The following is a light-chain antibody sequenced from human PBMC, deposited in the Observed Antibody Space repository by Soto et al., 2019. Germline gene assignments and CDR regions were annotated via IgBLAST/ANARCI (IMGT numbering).Light chain of an antibody. CDR2: EAN. Sequence: QSVLTQPASVSGSPGQSITISCTGTSSDVGSYNLVSWYQQHPGKAPKLMIYEANQRPSGVSDRFSGSKSGNTASLTISGLQAEDEAEYYCSSYAGYSTSVVFGGGTKLTVL. J-gene: IGLJ2*01. CDR3: SSYAGYSTSVV. V-gene: IGLV2-23*01. CDR1: SSDVGSYNL.